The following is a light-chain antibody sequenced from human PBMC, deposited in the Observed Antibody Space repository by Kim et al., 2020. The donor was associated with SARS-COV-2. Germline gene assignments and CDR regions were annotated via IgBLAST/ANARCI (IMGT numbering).Light chain of an antibody. Sequence: GQPITISFTGTSSDVGGYHYVSWYQQHPGKAPKLMIYDVSNRPSGVSNRFSGSKSGNTASLTISGLQAEDEADYYCSSYTSSSIVVFGGGTQLTVL. CDR2: DVS. CDR3: SSYTSSSIVV. V-gene: IGLV2-14*03. CDR1: SSDVGGYHY. J-gene: IGLJ2*01.